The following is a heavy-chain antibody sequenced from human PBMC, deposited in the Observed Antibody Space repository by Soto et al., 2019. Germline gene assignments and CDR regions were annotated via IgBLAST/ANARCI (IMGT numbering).Heavy chain of an antibody. Sequence: QVQLVQSGAEVKKPGASVKVSCKASGYTFTSYGISWVRQAPGQGLEWLGWISAYNGNTNYAQKLQGRVTMTTDTSTSTAYTELRSLRSDDTAVYYCARQISSSWPGEFWDYYGMDVWGQGTTVTVSS. CDR1: GYTFTSYG. CDR2: ISAYNGNT. CDR3: ARQISSSWPGEFWDYYGMDV. V-gene: IGHV1-18*01. J-gene: IGHJ6*02. D-gene: IGHD6-13*01.